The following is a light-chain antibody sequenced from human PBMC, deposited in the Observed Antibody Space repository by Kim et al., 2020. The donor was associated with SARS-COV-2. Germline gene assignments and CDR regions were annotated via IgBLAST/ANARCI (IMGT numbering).Light chain of an antibody. CDR1: QSVSSN. V-gene: IGKV3-15*01. J-gene: IGKJ5*01. CDR2: GAS. Sequence: EIVMTQSPATLSVSPGERATLSCRASQSVSSNLAWYQQKPGQAPKLLIYGASTRATGIPARFSGSGSGTEFTLTISSLQSEDFAVYYCQQYKNWRPGITFGQGTRLEIK. CDR3: QQYKNWRPGIT.